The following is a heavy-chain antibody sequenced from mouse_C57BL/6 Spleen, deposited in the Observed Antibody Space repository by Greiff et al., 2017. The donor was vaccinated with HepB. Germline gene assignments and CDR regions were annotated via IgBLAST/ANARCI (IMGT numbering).Heavy chain of an antibody. J-gene: IGHJ3*01. D-gene: IGHD2-4*01. V-gene: IGHV2-9*01. CDR2: IWGGGST. CDR1: GFSLTSYG. Sequence: VQLLESGPGLVAPSQSLSIPCTVSGFSLTSYGVDWVRQPPGKGLEWMGVIWGGGSTNYTSALMSRLSISKDNSKSQVFLKMNSLQTDDTAMYYCAKKCDYDEEGFAYWGQGTLVTVSA. CDR3: AKKCDYDEEGFAY.